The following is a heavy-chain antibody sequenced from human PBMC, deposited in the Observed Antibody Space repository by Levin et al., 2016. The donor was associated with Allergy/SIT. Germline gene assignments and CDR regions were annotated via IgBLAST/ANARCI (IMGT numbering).Heavy chain of an antibody. V-gene: IGHV3-23*01. CDR2: ISGSGGST. Sequence: WIRQPPGKGLEWVSAISGSGGSTYYADSVKGRFTISRDNSKNTLYLQMNSLRAEDTAVYYCAKAYSSWYVSRFDYWGQGTLVTVSS. D-gene: IGHD6-13*01. J-gene: IGHJ4*02. CDR3: AKAYSSWYVSRFDY.